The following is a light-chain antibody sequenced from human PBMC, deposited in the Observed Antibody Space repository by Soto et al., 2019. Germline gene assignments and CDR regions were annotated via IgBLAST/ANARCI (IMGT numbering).Light chain of an antibody. Sequence: VMTQSAATLSVSPGERATLSCRASQSVSSSLAWYQQKPGQAPRLLIYGASTRATGIPARFSGSGSGTEFIFTISSLQSEDFAVYYCQEFNYWPPWTFGQGTKVDI. V-gene: IGKV3-15*01. CDR1: QSVSSS. CDR2: GAS. J-gene: IGKJ1*01. CDR3: QEFNYWPPWT.